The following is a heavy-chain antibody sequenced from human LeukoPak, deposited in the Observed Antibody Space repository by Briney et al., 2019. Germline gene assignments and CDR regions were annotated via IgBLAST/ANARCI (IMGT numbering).Heavy chain of an antibody. CDR3: ARHYYDGSSYYHLDY. CDR2: IYYSGST. Sequence: KPSETLSLTCTVSGGSISGYYWSWIRQPPGKGLEWIGDIYYSGSTNHNPSLKSRVAISIDTSKNQFSLSLSSVTAADTAVYYCARHYYDGSSYYHLDYWGQGTLVTVSS. CDR1: GGSISGYY. D-gene: IGHD3-22*01. V-gene: IGHV4-59*08. J-gene: IGHJ4*02.